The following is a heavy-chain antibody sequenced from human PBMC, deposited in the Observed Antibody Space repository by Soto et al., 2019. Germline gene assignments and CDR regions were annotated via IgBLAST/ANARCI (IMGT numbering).Heavy chain of an antibody. CDR2: ISAYNGNT. D-gene: IGHD6-19*01. Sequence: QVQLVQSGAEVKKPGASVKVSCKASGYTFTSYGISWVRQAPGQGLEWMGWISAYNGNTNYAQKLQGRVTMTTDTPTSKAYMGLRRPRFGGTAVYYCSVVGVAGAGGGGYWGQGTLVTVSS. CDR1: GYTFTSYG. J-gene: IGHJ4*02. V-gene: IGHV1-18*01. CDR3: SVVGVAGAGGGGY.